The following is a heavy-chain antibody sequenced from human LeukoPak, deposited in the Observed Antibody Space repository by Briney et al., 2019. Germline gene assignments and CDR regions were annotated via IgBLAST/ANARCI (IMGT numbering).Heavy chain of an antibody. CDR1: GFTFSSYS. CDR2: ISSSSSYI. CDR3: ARDLSRHYYGSGSGFDP. Sequence: PGGSLRLSCAASGFTFSSYSMNWVRQAPGKGLEWVSSISSSSSYIYYADSVKGRFTISRDNAKNSLYLQMNSLRAEDTAVYYCARDLSRHYYGSGSGFDPWGQGTLVTVSS. D-gene: IGHD3-10*01. V-gene: IGHV3-21*01. J-gene: IGHJ5*02.